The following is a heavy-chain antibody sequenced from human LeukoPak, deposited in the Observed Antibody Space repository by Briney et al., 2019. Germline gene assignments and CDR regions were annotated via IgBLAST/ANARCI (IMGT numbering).Heavy chain of an antibody. V-gene: IGHV3-21*04. CDR2: ISSSSSYI. CDR1: GFTFSSYS. J-gene: IGHJ4*02. Sequence: KPGGSLRLSCAASGFTFSSYSMNWVRQAPGKGLEWVSSISSSSSYIYYADSVKGRFTISRDNAKNSLYLQMNSLRAEDTAVYYCAKMLIYHSVQRGGYFDYWGQGTLVTVSS. CDR3: AKMLIYHSVQRGGYFDY. D-gene: IGHD5/OR15-5a*01.